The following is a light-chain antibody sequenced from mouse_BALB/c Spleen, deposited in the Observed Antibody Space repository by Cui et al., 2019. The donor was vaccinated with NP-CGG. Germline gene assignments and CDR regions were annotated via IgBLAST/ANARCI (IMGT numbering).Light chain of an antibody. CDR2: GTN. CDR3: ALWYSNHWV. V-gene: IGLV1*01. CDR1: TGAVTTSNY. J-gene: IGLJ1*01. Sequence: QAVVTQESALTTSPGETVTLTCRSSTGAVTTSNYANWVQERPDHLFTGLIGGTNNRAPGAPARFSGSLIGDKAALTITGAQTEDEAIYFCALWYSNHWVFCGGTKLTVL.